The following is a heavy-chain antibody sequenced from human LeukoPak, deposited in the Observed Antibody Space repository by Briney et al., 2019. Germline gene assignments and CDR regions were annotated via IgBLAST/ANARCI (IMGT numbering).Heavy chain of an antibody. CDR1: GFTLSGYG. Sequence: QPGPSQIPSWTAWGFTLSGYGVGCVRHPPGKRLEWVSAISGSGGSTYYADSVKGRFTISRDNSKNTLYLQMNSLRAEDTAVYYCAKYFYRSGTPGSTGGMHVWGQGTTVTVSS. CDR3: AKYFYRSGTPGSTGGMHV. D-gene: IGHD1-1*01. CDR2: ISGSGGST. V-gene: IGHV3-23*01. J-gene: IGHJ6*02.